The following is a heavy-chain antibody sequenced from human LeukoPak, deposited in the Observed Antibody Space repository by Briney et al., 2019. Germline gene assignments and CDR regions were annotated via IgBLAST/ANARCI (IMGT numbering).Heavy chain of an antibody. CDR3: AREVIPYGSFYYYGMDV. J-gene: IGHJ6*02. Sequence: ASETLSLTCTVSGGSVSSYYWSWIRQPAGKGLEWIGRIYTSGSTNYNPSLKSRATMSVDTSKNQFSLKLSSVTAADTAVYYCAREVIPYGSFYYYGMDVWGQGTTVTVSS. CDR2: IYTSGST. V-gene: IGHV4-4*07. D-gene: IGHD2-21*01. CDR1: GGSVSSYY.